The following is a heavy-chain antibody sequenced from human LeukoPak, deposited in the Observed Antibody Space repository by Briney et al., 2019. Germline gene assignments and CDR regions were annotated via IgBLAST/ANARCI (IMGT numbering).Heavy chain of an antibody. V-gene: IGHV1-18*01. J-gene: IGHJ6*03. CDR2: ISAYNGNT. CDR3: ARDGGGYYFSYYYYNYRDF. D-gene: IGHD3-3*01. Sequence: GASVKVSCKASGYTFTSYGISWVRQAPGQGLEWMGWISAYNGNTNYAQKLQGRVTMTTDTSTSTAYMELRSLRSDDTAVYYCARDGGGYYFSYYYYNYRDFGGKGTTVTIPS. CDR1: GYTFTSYG.